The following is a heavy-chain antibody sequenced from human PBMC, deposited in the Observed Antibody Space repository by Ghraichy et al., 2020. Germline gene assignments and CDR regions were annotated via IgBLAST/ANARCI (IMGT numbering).Heavy chain of an antibody. CDR2: VSTSGGST. D-gene: IGHD3-22*01. J-gene: IGHJ1*01. CDR1: GFTFSNYA. CDR3: AKDRSTYYHDSSGYYSH. V-gene: IGHV3-23*01. Sequence: GGSLTLSCAASGFTFSNYAMTWVRQAPGKGLEWVSAVSTSGGSTYYADSVKGRFTISRDNSKNTLYLQMNSLRAEDTAVYYCAKDRSTYYHDSSGYYSHWGQGTLVTVSS.